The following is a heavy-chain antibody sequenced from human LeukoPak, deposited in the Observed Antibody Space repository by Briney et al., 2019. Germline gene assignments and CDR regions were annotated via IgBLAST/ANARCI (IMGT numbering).Heavy chain of an antibody. CDR1: GGSISSRSYY. Sequence: SETLSLTCTVSGGSISSRSYYWGWIRQPPGKGLEWIGSIYYSEGTYYNPSLKSRVTISIDTSKNQFSLKVNSVTAADTAVYYCVRDRFCSGRSCYGPPDDWGQGARVTVSS. V-gene: IGHV4-39*07. CDR2: IYYSEGT. CDR3: VRDRFCSGRSCYGPPDD. J-gene: IGHJ4*02. D-gene: IGHD2-15*01.